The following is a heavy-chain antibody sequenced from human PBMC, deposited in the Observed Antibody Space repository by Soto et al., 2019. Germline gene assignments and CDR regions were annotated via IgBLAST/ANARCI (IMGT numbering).Heavy chain of an antibody. V-gene: IGHV3-53*04. CDR3: ARNFAVAGSGIDY. J-gene: IGHJ4*01. CDR1: GLTVSSNW. Sequence: EVQLVESGGGLVKPGGSLRLSCAASGLTVSSNWMTWVRQAPGKGLEWVSVIYSGGQTYYADSVKGRFTISRHESENTVYLHMNSVRAEDTAVYYCARNFAVAGSGIDYWGQGTLVTVSS. CDR2: IYSGGQT. D-gene: IGHD6-19*01.